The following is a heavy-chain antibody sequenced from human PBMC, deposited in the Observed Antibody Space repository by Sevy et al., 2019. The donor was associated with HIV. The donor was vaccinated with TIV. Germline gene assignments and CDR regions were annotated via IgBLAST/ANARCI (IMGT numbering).Heavy chain of an antibody. J-gene: IGHJ3*02. Sequence: GGSLRLSCAASGFTFSSYSMNWVRQAPGKGLEWVSYISSSGRTIYYADSVEGRFTISRDNAKNSLYLQMNSLRAEDTAVYYCARRVRSDDAFDIWGQGTMVTVSS. CDR2: ISSSGRTI. CDR1: GFTFSSYS. CDR3: ARRVRSDDAFDI. D-gene: IGHD6-13*01. V-gene: IGHV3-48*01.